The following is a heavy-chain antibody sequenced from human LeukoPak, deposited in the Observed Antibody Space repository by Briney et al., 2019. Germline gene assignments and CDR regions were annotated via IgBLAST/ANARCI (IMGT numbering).Heavy chain of an antibody. CDR2: ISSSSSYI. V-gene: IGHV3-21*01. J-gene: IGHJ4*02. CDR1: GFTFSSYS. Sequence: GGSLRLSCAASGFTFSSYSMNWVRQAPGKGLKWVSSISSSSSYIYYADSVKGRFTISRDNAKNSLYLQMNSLRAEDTAVYYCARDRSSIAAHPFDYWGQGTLVIVSS. D-gene: IGHD6-6*01. CDR3: ARDRSSIAAHPFDY.